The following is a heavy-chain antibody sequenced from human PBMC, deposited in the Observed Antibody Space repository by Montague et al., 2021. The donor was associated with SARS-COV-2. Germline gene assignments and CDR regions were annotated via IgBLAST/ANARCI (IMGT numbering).Heavy chain of an antibody. J-gene: IGHJ4*02. CDR3: ARRPSSGWSFDY. CDR2: VYFSGTA. CDR1: AGSINNHY. Sequence: TCTGSAGSINNHYWSWIRQTPGKELEWIAYVYFSGTASYNPSLKSRVTISVDTSRNQFSLQLTSVTAADTAVYYCARRPSSGWSFDYWGQGTQVSVSS. D-gene: IGHD6-19*01. V-gene: IGHV4-59*08.